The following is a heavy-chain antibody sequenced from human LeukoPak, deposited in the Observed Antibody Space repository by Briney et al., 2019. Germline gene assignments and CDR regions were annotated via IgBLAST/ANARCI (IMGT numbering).Heavy chain of an antibody. CDR1: GGSISSYY. J-gene: IGHJ5*02. CDR2: IYYSGGT. Sequence: SETLSLTCTVSGGSISSYYWGWIRQPPGKGLEWIGYIYYSGGTNYNPSLKSRVTMSVDTSKNQFSLKLSSVTAADTAVYYCARDSSGWYRWFDPWGQGTRVTVSS. CDR3: ARDSSGWYRWFDP. V-gene: IGHV4-59*01. D-gene: IGHD6-19*01.